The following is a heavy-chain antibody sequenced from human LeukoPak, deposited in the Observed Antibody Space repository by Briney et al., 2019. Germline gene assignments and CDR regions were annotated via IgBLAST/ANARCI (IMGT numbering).Heavy chain of an antibody. J-gene: IGHJ5*02. CDR3: ARDYYDSSGSSWFDP. CDR1: GFTFSRYS. D-gene: IGHD3-22*01. CDR2: ISSGSSFM. Sequence: GGSLRLSCAASGFTFSRYSMNWVRQAPGKGLEWVSSISSGSSFMYCADSVKGRFTISRDNAKNSLYLQMNSLRAKDTALYYCARDYYDSSGSSWFDPWGQGTLVTVSS. V-gene: IGHV3-21*01.